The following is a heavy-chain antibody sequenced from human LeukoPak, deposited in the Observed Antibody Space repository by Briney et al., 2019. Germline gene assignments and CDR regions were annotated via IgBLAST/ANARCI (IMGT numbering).Heavy chain of an antibody. V-gene: IGHV3-21*01. D-gene: IGHD4-11*01. CDR3: ARGYSNYGYAFDI. Sequence: GGSLRLSCAVSGFTFSSYTINWVRQAPGKGLEWVSSISSSSSYIYYADSVKGRFTISRDNAKNSLYLQMNSLRVEDTAVYYCARGYSNYGYAFDIWGQGTMVTVSS. CDR2: ISSSSSYI. J-gene: IGHJ3*02. CDR1: GFTFSSYT.